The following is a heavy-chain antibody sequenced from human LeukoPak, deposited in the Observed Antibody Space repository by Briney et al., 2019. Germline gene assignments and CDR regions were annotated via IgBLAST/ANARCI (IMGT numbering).Heavy chain of an antibody. D-gene: IGHD3-22*01. V-gene: IGHV1-2*02. CDR3: ATGYYNSGLRY. J-gene: IGHJ4*02. CDR2: INPNSGGT. Sequence: GASVKVSCKASGYTFTGYYIHWVRQAPGQGLEWMGWINPNSGGTNYAQNFQGRVTMTRDTSITTAYMELSRLRSDDTAVYSCATGYYNSGLRYWGQGTLVTVSS. CDR1: GYTFTGYY.